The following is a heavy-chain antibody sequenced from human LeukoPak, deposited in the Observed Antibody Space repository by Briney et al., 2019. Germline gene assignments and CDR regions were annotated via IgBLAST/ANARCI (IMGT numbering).Heavy chain of an antibody. V-gene: IGHV3-64*02. Sequence: GGSLRLSCAASGFTFTTYTIHWIRQAPGKGLEYVSAVVGNGGTTYYADSVRGRLTISRDNSKNTVYLQMGSLRAEDTAVYYCARERAYYYFDYWGQGAQVTVYS. CDR3: ARERAYYYFDY. D-gene: IGHD2-21*01. CDR1: GFTFTTYT. J-gene: IGHJ4*02. CDR2: VVGNGGTT.